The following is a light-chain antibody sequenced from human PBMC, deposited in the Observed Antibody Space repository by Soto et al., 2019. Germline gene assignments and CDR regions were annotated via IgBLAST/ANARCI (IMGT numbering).Light chain of an antibody. CDR1: QSVSSTF. CDR2: GAS. CDR3: QQYGTSLKWT. Sequence: VLTQSPGTLSLFPGERATLSCRANQSVSSTFLAWYQQKPGQAPRLLIYGASRRATGIPDRFSGSGSGTDFTLTISRLEPEDFAVYYSQQYGTSLKWTFGQGTKVGVK. J-gene: IGKJ1*01. V-gene: IGKV3-20*01.